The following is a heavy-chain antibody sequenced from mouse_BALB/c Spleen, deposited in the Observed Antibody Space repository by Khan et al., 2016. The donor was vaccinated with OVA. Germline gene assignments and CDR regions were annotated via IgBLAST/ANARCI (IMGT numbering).Heavy chain of an antibody. J-gene: IGHJ3*01. CDR3: ASHLTGSFAY. D-gene: IGHD4-1*01. CDR1: GFTFSTYG. CDR2: ISGAGDYT. Sequence: DVMLVESGGDLVKPGGSLKLSCAASGFTFSTYGMSWVRQIPDKRLEWVATISGAGDYTYSPDNGKGRFTISRDNAKNTLYLQMSSLQSEDTAMFYCASHLTGSFAYWGQGTLVTVST. V-gene: IGHV5-6*02.